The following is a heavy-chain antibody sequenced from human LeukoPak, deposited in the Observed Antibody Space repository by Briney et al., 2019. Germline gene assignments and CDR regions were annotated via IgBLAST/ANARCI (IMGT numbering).Heavy chain of an antibody. V-gene: IGHV5-51*01. Sequence: GESLKISCKGSGYSFTSYWIAWVRQMPGKGLEWMGIIYPGDSDTRYSPSFQGHVTISADKSISTAYTQWNSLKASDTAMYFCARRNDYYGLDVWGQGTTATVSS. CDR1: GYSFTSYW. CDR2: IYPGDSDT. CDR3: ARRNDYYGLDV. D-gene: IGHD2-8*01. J-gene: IGHJ6*02.